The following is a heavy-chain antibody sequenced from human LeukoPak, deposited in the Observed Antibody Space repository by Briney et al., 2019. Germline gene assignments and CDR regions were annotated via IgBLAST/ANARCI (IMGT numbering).Heavy chain of an antibody. Sequence: GGSLRLSCAASGFTFSSYSMNWVRQAPGKGLEWVANIKQDGSEKYYVDSVKGRFTISRDNAKNSLYLQMNSLRAEDTAVYYCAREASSSSQFGYWGQGTLVTVSS. V-gene: IGHV3-7*01. CDR2: IKQDGSEK. CDR3: AREASSSSQFGY. CDR1: GFTFSSYS. D-gene: IGHD6-6*01. J-gene: IGHJ4*02.